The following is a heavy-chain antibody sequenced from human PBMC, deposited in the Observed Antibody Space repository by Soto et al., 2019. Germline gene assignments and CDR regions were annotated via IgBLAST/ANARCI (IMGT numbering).Heavy chain of an antibody. D-gene: IGHD6-25*01. V-gene: IGHV4-31*03. CDR1: GGSVSGGGYY. J-gene: IGHJ4*02. Sequence: QVQLQESGPGLVKPSQSLSLTCTVSGGSVSGGGYYWSWIRQLPGKGLEWIGYIYHTGSTFYNPSIKSRVTIFLDKSKSQFSLKLASVTAADTAIYYCAGSSARSIFDYWGQGSLVTVSS. CDR2: IYHTGST. CDR3: AGSSARSIFDY.